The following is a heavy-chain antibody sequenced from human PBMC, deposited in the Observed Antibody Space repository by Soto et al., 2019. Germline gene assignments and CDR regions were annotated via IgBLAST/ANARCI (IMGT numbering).Heavy chain of an antibody. D-gene: IGHD3-3*01. CDR1: GYTFTSYG. Sequence: ASVKVSCKASGYTFTSYGISWVRQAPGQGLEWMGWISAYNGNTNYAQKFQGRVTMTTDTSTTTAYMELRSLRSDDTAVYYCAREALGWSGAREHYFDYWGQGTLVTVSS. CDR3: AREALGWSGAREHYFDY. CDR2: ISAYNGNT. J-gene: IGHJ4*02. V-gene: IGHV1-18*01.